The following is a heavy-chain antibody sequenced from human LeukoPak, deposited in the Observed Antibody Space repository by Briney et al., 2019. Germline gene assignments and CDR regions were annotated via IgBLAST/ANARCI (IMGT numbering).Heavy chain of an antibody. CDR3: ARSYFDY. V-gene: IGHV4-61*02. CDR1: GGSISSGSYY. CDR2: IYTSGST. Sequence: SETLSLTCTVSGGSISSGSYYWSWIRQPAGKGLEWIGRIYTSGSTNYNPPLKSRVTISVDTSKNQFSLKLSSVTAADTAVYYCARSYFDYWGQGTLVTVSS. J-gene: IGHJ4*02.